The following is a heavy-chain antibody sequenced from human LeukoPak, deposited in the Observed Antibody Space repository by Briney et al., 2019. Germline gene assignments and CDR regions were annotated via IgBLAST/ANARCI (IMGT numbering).Heavy chain of an antibody. Sequence: GGSLRLSCAASGFTFSNSAMNWVRQAPGKGLEWVSSISGNSGTIYYADSVKGRFTISRDNSKNTLYLQMNSLRTEDTALYYCAKDEGGPTVSDYWGQGTLVTVSS. D-gene: IGHD4-11*01. CDR1: GFTFSNSA. V-gene: IGHV3-23*01. CDR2: ISGNSGTI. CDR3: AKDEGGPTVSDY. J-gene: IGHJ4*02.